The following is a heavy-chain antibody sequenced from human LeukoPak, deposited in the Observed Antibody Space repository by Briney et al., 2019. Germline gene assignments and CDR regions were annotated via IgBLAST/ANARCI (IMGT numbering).Heavy chain of an antibody. CDR1: GFTFSSYN. Sequence: TGGSLRLSCAASGFTFSSYNMNWVRQAPGKGLEWVSYISSSSSTIYYADSVKGRFTISRDNAKNSLYLQMSSLRDEDTAVYYCAREYSSSSGSVSDYWGQGTLVTVSS. V-gene: IGHV3-48*02. CDR2: ISSSSSTI. J-gene: IGHJ4*02. CDR3: AREYSSSSGSVSDY. D-gene: IGHD6-6*01.